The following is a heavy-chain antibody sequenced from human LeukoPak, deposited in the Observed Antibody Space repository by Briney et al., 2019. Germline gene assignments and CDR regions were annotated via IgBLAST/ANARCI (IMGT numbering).Heavy chain of an antibody. CDR1: GFNFRTHW. CDR2: IKQDGSDK. V-gene: IGHV3-7*04. J-gene: IGHJ4*02. Sequence: GGSLRLSCAASGFNFRTHWMSWVRQAPGKGLEWVANIKQDGSDKYYVDSVKGRFTISRDNAKNSLYLQMNSLRAEDTAVYFCSGDPGDYWGQGTLVTVSS. CDR3: SGDPGDY. D-gene: IGHD7-27*01.